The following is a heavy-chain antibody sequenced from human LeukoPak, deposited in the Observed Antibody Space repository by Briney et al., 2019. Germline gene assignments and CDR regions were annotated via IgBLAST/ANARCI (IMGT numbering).Heavy chain of an antibody. V-gene: IGHV1-18*01. CDR2: ISAYNGNT. CDR3: ARDTALIITPGGPDY. Sequence: ASVKVSCKASGYTFTSYGISWVRQAPGQGLEWMGWISAYNGNTNYAQKLQGRVTITTDESTSTAYMELSSLTSDDTALYYCARDTALIITPGGPDYWGRGTLITVSS. J-gene: IGHJ4*01. D-gene: IGHD2-8*02. CDR1: GYTFTSYG.